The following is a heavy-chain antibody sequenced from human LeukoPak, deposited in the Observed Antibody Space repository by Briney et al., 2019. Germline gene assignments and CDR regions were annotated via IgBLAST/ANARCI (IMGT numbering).Heavy chain of an antibody. V-gene: IGHV4-61*02. Sequence: PSETLSLTCTVSGDSISSGSYYWSWIRQPAGKGLEWIGRIYTSGSTNYNPSLKSRVTISVDTSKNQFSLKLSSVTAADTAVYYCARDNRSGWELLVGSSSFDIWGQGTMVTVSS. D-gene: IGHD1-26*01. CDR2: IYTSGST. CDR1: GDSISSGSYY. CDR3: ARDNRSGWELLVGSSSFDI. J-gene: IGHJ3*02.